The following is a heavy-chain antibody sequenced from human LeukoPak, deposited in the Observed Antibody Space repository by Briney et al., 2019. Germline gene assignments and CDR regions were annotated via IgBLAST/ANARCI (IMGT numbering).Heavy chain of an antibody. Sequence: GGSLRLSCAASGFTFSSYAMSWVRQTPGKGLEWVSAISGSGDNTFYAESVKGRFTISRDNSKNTVYLQMNSLSAEDTAVYYCAKDLFRFLEWFTNFDSWGQGTLVTVSS. D-gene: IGHD3-3*01. CDR2: ISGSGDNT. CDR1: GFTFSSYA. J-gene: IGHJ4*02. V-gene: IGHV3-23*01. CDR3: AKDLFRFLEWFTNFDS.